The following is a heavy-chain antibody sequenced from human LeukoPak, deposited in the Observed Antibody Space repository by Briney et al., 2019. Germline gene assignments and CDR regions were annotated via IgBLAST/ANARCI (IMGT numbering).Heavy chain of an antibody. CDR2: IYYSGST. CDR1: GGSISSYY. CDR3: ARDGGAELALTGYYWYAFDI. Sequence: ASETLSLTCTVSGGSISSYYWGWIRQPPGKGLEWIGSIYYSGSTYYNPSLKSRVTISVDTSKNQFSLKLSSVTAADTAVYYCARDGGAELALTGYYWYAFDIWGQGTMVTVSS. J-gene: IGHJ3*02. V-gene: IGHV4-39*07. D-gene: IGHD3-9*01.